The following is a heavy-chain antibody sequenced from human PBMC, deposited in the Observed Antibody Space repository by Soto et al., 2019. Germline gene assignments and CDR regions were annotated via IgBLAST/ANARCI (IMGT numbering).Heavy chain of an antibody. CDR3: KREDY. CDR1: GGSVSSGSYY. J-gene: IGHJ4*02. V-gene: IGHV4-61*01. Sequence: QVQLQESGPGLVKPSETLSLTCTVSGGSVSSGSYYWSWIRQPPGKGLEWIGYIYYSGSTNYNPSLKSRGTISVDTSKNQFSLKLSSVTAEDTAVYYCKREDYWGQGTLVTVSS. CDR2: IYYSGST.